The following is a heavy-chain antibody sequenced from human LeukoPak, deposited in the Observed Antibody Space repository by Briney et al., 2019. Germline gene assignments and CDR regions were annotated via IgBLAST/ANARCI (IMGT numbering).Heavy chain of an antibody. Sequence: PGGSLRLSCAASGFTFSSYAMSWVRQAPGKGLEWVSSISSSSSYIYYADSVKGRLTISRDNAKNSLYLQMNSLRAEDTAVYYCARDRVAAGGYFDYWGQGTLVTVSS. D-gene: IGHD6-13*01. J-gene: IGHJ4*02. CDR3: ARDRVAAGGYFDY. CDR1: GFTFSSYA. CDR2: ISSSSSYI. V-gene: IGHV3-21*01.